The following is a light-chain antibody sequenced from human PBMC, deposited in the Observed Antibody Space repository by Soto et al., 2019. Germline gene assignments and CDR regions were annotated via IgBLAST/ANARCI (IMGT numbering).Light chain of an antibody. CDR3: SSYTSRLRVV. J-gene: IGLJ2*01. V-gene: IGLV2-14*01. Sequence: QSALTQPASVSGSPGQSITISCTGTSSDVGGYNYVSWYQQHPGKAPKLMIYDVSNRPSGVSNRFSGSKSGNTASLTISGLQAEDEADYYCSSYTSRLRVVFGGGIMHTVL. CDR1: SSDVGGYNY. CDR2: DVS.